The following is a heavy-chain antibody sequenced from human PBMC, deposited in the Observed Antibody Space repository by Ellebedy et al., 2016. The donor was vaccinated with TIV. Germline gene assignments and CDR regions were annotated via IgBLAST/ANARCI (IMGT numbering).Heavy chain of an antibody. CDR1: GFTFSDFY. J-gene: IGHJ5*02. V-gene: IGHV3-11*06. D-gene: IGHD3-10*01. CDR2: ISGSSSYI. CDR3: ARGVGNYYGSETYSRSHYSYGDS. Sequence: GESLKISXVASGFTFSDFYMAWIRQAPGRGLELVSYISGSSSYISYADSVRGRFTISRDSAGNSLYLQMNSLRAEDTAVYYCARGVGNYYGSETYSRSHYSYGDSWGQGTLVTVSS.